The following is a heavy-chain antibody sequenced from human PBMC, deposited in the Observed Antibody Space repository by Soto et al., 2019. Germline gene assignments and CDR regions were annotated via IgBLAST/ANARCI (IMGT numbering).Heavy chain of an antibody. Sequence: QVQLVQSGAEVKKPGSSVKVSCKASGGTFSSYTISWVRQAPGQGLEWMGRIIPILGIANYAQKFQGRVTITADKSTSTAYMELSRLRSEDTAVYYCARGSIAAAGTDWFDPWGQGTLVTVSS. V-gene: IGHV1-69*02. CDR1: GGTFSSYT. CDR3: ARGSIAAAGTDWFDP. D-gene: IGHD6-13*01. CDR2: IIPILGIA. J-gene: IGHJ5*02.